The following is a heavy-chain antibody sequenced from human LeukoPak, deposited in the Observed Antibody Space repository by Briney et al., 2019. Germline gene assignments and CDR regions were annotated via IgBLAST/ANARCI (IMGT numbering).Heavy chain of an antibody. V-gene: IGHV1-18*01. CDR2: ISAYNGNT. D-gene: IGHD3-16*02. Sequence: ASVKVSCKASGYTFTSYGISWVRQAPGQGLEWMGWISAYNGNTNYAQKLQGRVTMTTGTSTSTAYMELRSLRSDDTAVYYCARTLITFGGVIVIGSDYWGQGTLVTVSS. J-gene: IGHJ4*02. CDR1: GYTFTSYG. CDR3: ARTLITFGGVIVIGSDY.